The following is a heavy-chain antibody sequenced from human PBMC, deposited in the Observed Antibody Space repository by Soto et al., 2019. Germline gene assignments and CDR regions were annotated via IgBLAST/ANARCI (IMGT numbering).Heavy chain of an antibody. CDR2: IWYDGSNK. CDR3: ARDRMYSGGATVGSYYGMDV. D-gene: IGHD1-26*01. Sequence: LRLSCAASGFTFSSYCMHWVRQAPGKGLEWVAVIWYDGSNKYYADSVKGRFTISRDNSKNTLYLQMNSLRAEDTAVYYCARDRMYSGGATVGSYYGMDVWGQGTTVTVSS. V-gene: IGHV3-33*01. CDR1: GFTFSSYC. J-gene: IGHJ6*02.